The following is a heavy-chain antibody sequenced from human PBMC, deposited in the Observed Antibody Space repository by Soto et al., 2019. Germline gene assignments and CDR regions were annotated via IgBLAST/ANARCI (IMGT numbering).Heavy chain of an antibody. J-gene: IGHJ5*02. D-gene: IGHD2-2*02. CDR3: ARGPPGYCSSTSCYTNWFDP. CDR2: IIPIFGTA. CDR1: GGTFSSYA. V-gene: IGHV1-69*01. Sequence: QVQLVQSGAEVKKPGSSVKVSCKASGGTFSSYAISWVRQAPGQGLEWMGGIIPIFGTANYAQKFQGRVTITADESTSTAYMELISLRSEDTAVYYCARGPPGYCSSTSCYTNWFDPWGQGTLVTVSS.